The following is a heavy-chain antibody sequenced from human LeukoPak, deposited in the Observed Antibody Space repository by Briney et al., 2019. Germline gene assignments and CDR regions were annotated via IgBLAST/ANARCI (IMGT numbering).Heavy chain of an antibody. CDR3: AKDLRPYSGYDSFDF. J-gene: IGHJ4*02. CDR1: GFTVSNNY. V-gene: IGHV3-66*02. D-gene: IGHD5-12*01. CDR2: IYGGRNNT. Sequence: PGGSLRLSCTVSGFTVSNNYMSWVRQAPGKGLEWVSVIYGGRNNTVYADSVKGRFTISRDNSKNTLYLQMNSLRAEDTAVYYCAKDLRPYSGYDSFDFWGQGTLVTVSS.